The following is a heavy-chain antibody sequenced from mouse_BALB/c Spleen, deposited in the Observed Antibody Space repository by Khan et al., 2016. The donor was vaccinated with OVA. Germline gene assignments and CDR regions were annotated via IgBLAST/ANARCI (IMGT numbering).Heavy chain of an antibody. CDR3: ARPYRYDGRAWFAY. CDR1: GFDFSRYW. CDR2: INPDSSTI. D-gene: IGHD2-14*01. V-gene: IGHV4-1*02. J-gene: IGHJ3*01. Sequence: EVKLLESGGGLVQPGGSLKLSYAASGFDFSRYWMSWVRQAPGKGLEWIGEINPDSSTINYTPSLKDKFIISRDNAKNTLYLQMSKVRSGDTALYYCARPYRYDGRAWFAYWGQGTLVTVSA.